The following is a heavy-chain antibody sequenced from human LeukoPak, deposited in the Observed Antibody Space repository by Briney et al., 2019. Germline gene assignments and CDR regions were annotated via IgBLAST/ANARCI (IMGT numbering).Heavy chain of an antibody. CDR1: GGSFSGYY. V-gene: IGHV4-34*01. D-gene: IGHD3-10*01. J-gene: IGHJ4*02. CDR3: ASRYGSGSYGFDY. CDR2: ISHSGST. Sequence: PSETLSLTCAVYGGSFSGYYWSWIRQPPGKGLEWIGEISHSGSTNYNPSLKSRVTISVDTSKNQFSLKLSSVTAADTAVYYCASRYGSGSYGFDYWGQGTLVTVSS.